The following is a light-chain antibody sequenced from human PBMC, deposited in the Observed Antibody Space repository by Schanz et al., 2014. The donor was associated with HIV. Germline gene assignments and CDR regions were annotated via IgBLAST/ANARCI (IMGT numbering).Light chain of an antibody. CDR2: GTS. V-gene: IGKV1-8*01. CDR3: QQYHTYPPT. CDR1: QGISTY. Sequence: AIRMTQSPSSFSASTGDRVTISCRASQGISTYLAWYQQKPGKAPKLLIYGTSTLQSGVPSRFSGSGSETYFTLTIGCLQSEDFATYYCQQYHTYPPTFGQGTKLE. J-gene: IGKJ2*01.